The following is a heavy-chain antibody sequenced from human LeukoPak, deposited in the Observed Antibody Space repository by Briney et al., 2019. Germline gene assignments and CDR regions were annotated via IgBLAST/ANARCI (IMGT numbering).Heavy chain of an antibody. D-gene: IGHD3-3*01. J-gene: IGHJ5*02. CDR2: IKQDGSEK. CDR1: GFRFSTYW. CDR3: ARRGYFEFWSGYFQRLEGWFDP. Sequence: PGGSLRLSCAASGFRFSTYWTTWVRQAPGKGLEWVANIKQDGSEKYYVDSVKGRFTVSRDNAKNSLYLEMNSLRAEDTAVYYCARRGYFEFWSGYFQRLEGWFDPWGQGTLVTVSS. V-gene: IGHV3-7*01.